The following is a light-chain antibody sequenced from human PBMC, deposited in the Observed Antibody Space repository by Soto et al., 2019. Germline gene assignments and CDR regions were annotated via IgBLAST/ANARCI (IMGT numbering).Light chain of an antibody. Sequence: VLTQPASVSGSPGQSITISCTGTSSDVGGYNYVSWYQQHPGKAPKLMIYDVSNRPSGVSNRFSGSKSANTASLTISGLQAEDEADYYCSSYTGSSTYVVFGGGTKLTVL. V-gene: IGLV2-14*01. J-gene: IGLJ2*01. CDR3: SSYTGSSTYVV. CDR2: DVS. CDR1: SSDVGGYNY.